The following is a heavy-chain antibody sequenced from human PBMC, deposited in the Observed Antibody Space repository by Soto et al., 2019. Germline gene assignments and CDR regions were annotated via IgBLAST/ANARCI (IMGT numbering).Heavy chain of an antibody. D-gene: IGHD3-22*01. CDR2: IYYSGT. CDR3: ARTYDGSGPNSGGYGFDI. J-gene: IGHJ3*02. V-gene: IGHV4-59*01. CDR1: GGSISSYY. Sequence: QVQLQESGPGLVKPSETLSLTCSVSGGSISSYYWSWIRQPPGKGLEWIAYIYYSGTSYNPSLKSRVSIPLDTPKNQFSLKLSSVTAADTAVYYCARTYDGSGPNSGGYGFDIWGQGTLVTVSS.